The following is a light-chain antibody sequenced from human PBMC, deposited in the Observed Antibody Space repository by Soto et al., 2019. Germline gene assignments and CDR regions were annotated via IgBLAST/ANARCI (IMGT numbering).Light chain of an antibody. CDR3: AAWDDSLSVL. V-gene: IGLV1-47*01. J-gene: IGLJ2*01. CDR1: SSNIGSNY. CDR2: RNN. Sequence: QSVLTQPPSASGTPGQRVTISCSGSSSNIGSNYVYWYQQLPGTAPKLLIYRNNQRPSGVPDRFSGSKSGTSASLAISGLRSEDEADYYCAAWDDSLSVLFGGGTNLTVL.